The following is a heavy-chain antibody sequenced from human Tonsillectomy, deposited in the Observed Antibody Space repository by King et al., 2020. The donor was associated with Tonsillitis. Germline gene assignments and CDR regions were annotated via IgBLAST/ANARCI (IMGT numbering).Heavy chain of an antibody. J-gene: IGHJ4*02. Sequence: QVQLQESGPGLVKPSETLSLTCTVSGGSIGTYYWSWIRQPPGKGLEWIGYIYYSGSTTYNPSLKSRVTLSVDTSKNQFSLKVSSVTAADTAVYYCAREPYAPDGCWGQGTLVTVSS. CDR3: AREPYAPDGC. CDR2: IYYSGST. V-gene: IGHV4-59*01. D-gene: IGHD2-2*01. CDR1: GGSIGTYY.